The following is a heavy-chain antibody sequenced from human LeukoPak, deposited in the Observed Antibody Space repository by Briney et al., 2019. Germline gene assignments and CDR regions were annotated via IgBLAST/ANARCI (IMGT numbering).Heavy chain of an antibody. J-gene: IGHJ4*02. V-gene: IGHV1-69*01. CDR1: GGTFSSYA. CDR2: IIPIFGTA. Sequence: SVKVSCKASGGTFSSYAISWVRQAPGQGLEWMGGIIPIFGTANYAQKFQGRVTITADESTGTAYMELSSLRSEDTAVYYCARAADDRDGYNFYFDYWGQGTLVTVSS. D-gene: IGHD5-24*01. CDR3: ARAADDRDGYNFYFDY.